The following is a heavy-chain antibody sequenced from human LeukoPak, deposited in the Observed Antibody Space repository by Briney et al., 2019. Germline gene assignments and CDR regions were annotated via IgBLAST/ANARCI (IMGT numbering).Heavy chain of an antibody. J-gene: IGHJ4*02. V-gene: IGHV1-2*02. CDR3: ARAIGVAGYFDY. CDR2: INPASDGT. D-gene: IGHD6-19*01. Sequence: GASVKVSWKASGYIFIGHFIHWVRQTPGQGLEWLGCINPASDGTNSAQKFQGRVTMTRDTSTNTAYMELSSLSNDDTAIYFCARAIGVAGYFDYWGQGALVTVSS. CDR1: GYIFIGHF.